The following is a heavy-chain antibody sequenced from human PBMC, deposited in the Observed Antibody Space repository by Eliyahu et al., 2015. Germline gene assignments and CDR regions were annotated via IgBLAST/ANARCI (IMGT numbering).Heavy chain of an antibody. Sequence: EVQLLESGGGLVQPGGSLRLSCAASGFTFTNYAMSWVRQAPGKGLEWVSGITGSGDSTHYADSVKGRFTISRDNSRNTLYLQMNSLRAEDTAVYYCAKDPLWYSSSWYPNWFDPWGQGTLVTVSS. CDR3: AKDPLWYSSSWYPNWFDP. CDR2: ITGSGDST. CDR1: GFTFTNYA. J-gene: IGHJ5*02. V-gene: IGHV3-23*01. D-gene: IGHD6-13*01.